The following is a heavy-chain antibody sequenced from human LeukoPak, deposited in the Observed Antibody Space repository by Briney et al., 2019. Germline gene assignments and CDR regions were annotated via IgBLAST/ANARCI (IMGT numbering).Heavy chain of an antibody. D-gene: IGHD1-7*01. CDR1: GFTFSNYG. CDR3: TREGMGTSFSAWFDP. V-gene: IGHV3-30*03. J-gene: IGHJ5*01. Sequence: GGSLRLSCAASGFTFSNYGMHWVRQAPGKGLEWVAVIGSDGRTDYYADPVKGRFTISRDSSKNMMYLQMKSPRTEDTAVYYCTREGMGTSFSAWFDPWGQGTLVTVSS. CDR2: IGSDGRTD.